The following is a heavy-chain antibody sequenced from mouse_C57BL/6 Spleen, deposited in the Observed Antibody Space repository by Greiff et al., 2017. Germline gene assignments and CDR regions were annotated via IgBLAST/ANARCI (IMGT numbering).Heavy chain of an antibody. CDR1: GFTFSSYA. Sequence: EVQGVESGGGLVKPGGSLKLSCAASGFTFSSYAMSWVRQTPEKRLEWVATISDGGSYTYYPDNVKGRFTISRDNAKNNLYLQMSHLKSEDTAMYYCARDGDYYGSSSGYFDVWGTGTTVTVSS. D-gene: IGHD1-1*01. V-gene: IGHV5-4*01. CDR2: ISDGGSYT. CDR3: ARDGDYYGSSSGYFDV. J-gene: IGHJ1*03.